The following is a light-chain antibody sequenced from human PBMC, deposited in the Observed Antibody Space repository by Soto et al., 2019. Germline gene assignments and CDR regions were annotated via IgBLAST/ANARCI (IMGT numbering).Light chain of an antibody. CDR2: EVS. Sequence: QSVLTQPASVSGSPGQSITISCTGTSSYVGGYNYVSWYQQHPGKAPKLMIYEVSYRPSGVSNRFSGSKSGNTASLTISGLQAEDEADYYCSSYTSRSTLVFGTGTKLSVL. CDR3: SSYTSRSTLV. J-gene: IGLJ1*01. V-gene: IGLV2-14*01. CDR1: SSYVGGYNY.